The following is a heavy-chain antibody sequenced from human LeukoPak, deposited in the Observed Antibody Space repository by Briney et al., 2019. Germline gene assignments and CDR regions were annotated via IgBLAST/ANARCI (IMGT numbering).Heavy chain of an antibody. CDR2: INPNSGGT. CDR1: GYTFTSYG. V-gene: IGHV1-2*02. D-gene: IGHD6-19*01. Sequence: GASVKVSCKASGYTFTSYGISWVRQAPGQGLEWMGWINPNSGGTNYAQKFQGRVTMTRDTSISTAYMELSRLRSDDTAVYYCARDFDSPQWLGRNWFDPWGQGTLVTVSS. CDR3: ARDFDSPQWLGRNWFDP. J-gene: IGHJ5*02.